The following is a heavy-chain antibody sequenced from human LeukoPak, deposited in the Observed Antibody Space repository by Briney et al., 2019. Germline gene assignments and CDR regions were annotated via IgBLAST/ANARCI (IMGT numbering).Heavy chain of an antibody. J-gene: IGHJ4*02. CDR3: ARRLVGATSSHIDY. CDR2: IKEDGSEK. D-gene: IGHD1-26*01. CDR1: GFTFGDFR. V-gene: IGHV3-7*01. Sequence: GGSLRLSCAASGFTFGDFRMTWVRQAPGKGLEWVAIIKEDGSEKYYVDSVKGRFTISRDNAKNSLYLQMNSLRAEDTAVYYCARRLVGATSSHIDYWGQGTLVTVSS.